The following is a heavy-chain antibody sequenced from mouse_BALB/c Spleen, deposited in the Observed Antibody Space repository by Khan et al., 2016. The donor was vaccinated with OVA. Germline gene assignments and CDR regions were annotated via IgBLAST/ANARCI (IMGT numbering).Heavy chain of an antibody. V-gene: IGHV1-77*01. D-gene: IGHD4-1*01. J-gene: IGHJ3*01. CDR1: GYIFTDYV. CDR3: GRGGWDVLAY. CDR2: IYPGSDGT. Sequence: QVQLQQSGPELVKPGASVKMSCKASGYIFTDYVMNWVKQRTGQGLEWIGQIYPGSDGTYYNEKFKDKATLTADRSSSTAYMQLNSLTSEDSAVYCGGRGGWDVLAYWGQGTLVTVSA.